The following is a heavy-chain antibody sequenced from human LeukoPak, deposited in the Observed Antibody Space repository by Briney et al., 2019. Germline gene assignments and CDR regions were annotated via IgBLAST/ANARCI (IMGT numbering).Heavy chain of an antibody. CDR2: ISWNSGSI. D-gene: IGHD3-22*01. V-gene: IGHV3-9*01. J-gene: IGHJ4*02. CDR1: GFTFDDYA. Sequence: GGSLRLSCAASGFTFDDYAMHWVRQAPGKGLEWVSGISWNSGSIGYADSVKGRFTISRDNAKNSLYPQMNSLRAEDTALYYCAKDINYDSSGGELAGNYFDYWGQGTLVTVSS. CDR3: AKDINYDSSGGELAGNYFDY.